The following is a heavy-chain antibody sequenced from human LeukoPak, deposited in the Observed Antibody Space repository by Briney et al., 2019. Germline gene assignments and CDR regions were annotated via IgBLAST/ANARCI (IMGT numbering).Heavy chain of an antibody. CDR1: GFTFSSYS. Sequence: SGGSLRLSCAASGFTFSSYSMNWVRQAPGKGLEWVSSISSSSSYIYYADSVKGRFTISRDNAKNSLYLQMNSLRAEDTAVYYCASDPARYRTVTTPWGQGTLVAVSS. J-gene: IGHJ5*02. CDR3: ASDPARYRTVTTP. V-gene: IGHV3-21*01. D-gene: IGHD4-17*01. CDR2: ISSSSSYI.